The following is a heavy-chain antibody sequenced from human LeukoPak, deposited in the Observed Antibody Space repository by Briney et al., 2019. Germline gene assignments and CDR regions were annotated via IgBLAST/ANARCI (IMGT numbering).Heavy chain of an antibody. CDR1: GGSISSSSYY. CDR2: IYYSGST. CDR3: ARERPDAFDI. J-gene: IGHJ3*02. Sequence: SETLSLTCTVSGGSISSSSYYWGWIRQPPGKGLEWIGSIYYSGSTYYNPSLKSRVTISVDTSKNQFSLKLSSVTAADTAVYYCARERPDAFDIWGQGTMVTVSS. V-gene: IGHV4-39*07.